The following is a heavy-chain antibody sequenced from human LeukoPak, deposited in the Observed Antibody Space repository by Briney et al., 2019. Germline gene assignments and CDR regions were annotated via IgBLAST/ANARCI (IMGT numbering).Heavy chain of an antibody. Sequence: PSETLSLTCTVSGGSISSSGYYWGWIRQPPGKGLEWIGSIYYSGSTYYNPSLKSRVTISVDTSKNQFSLKLSSVTAADTAVYYCARPSTVCSGGSCYPNGWFDPWGQGTLVTVSS. CDR2: IYYSGST. CDR1: GGSISSSGYY. D-gene: IGHD2-15*01. V-gene: IGHV4-39*01. J-gene: IGHJ5*02. CDR3: ARPSTVCSGGSCYPNGWFDP.